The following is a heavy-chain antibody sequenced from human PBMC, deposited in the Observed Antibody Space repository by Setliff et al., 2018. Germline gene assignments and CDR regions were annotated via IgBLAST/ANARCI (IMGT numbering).Heavy chain of an antibody. CDR2: VTVYNGNT. CDR1: GDTFSTYA. J-gene: IGHJ4*02. V-gene: IGHV1-18*01. CDR3: ARDGAYCSGGSCYSFDY. D-gene: IGHD2-15*01. Sequence: ASVKVSCKASGDTFSTYALSWVRQAPGQGLEWMGWVTVYNGNTKYAQNLQGRLTLTTDISTSTAYMELGSLRSDDTAMYYCARDGAYCSGGSCYSFDYWGQGTPVTVSS.